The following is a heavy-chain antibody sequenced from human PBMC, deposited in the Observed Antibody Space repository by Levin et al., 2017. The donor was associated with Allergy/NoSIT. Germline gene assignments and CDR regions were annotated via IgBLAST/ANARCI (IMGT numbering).Heavy chain of an antibody. CDR1: GGSISSSSYY. CDR2: IYYSGST. CDR3: ARQLRDDPAAIYYYYMDV. J-gene: IGHJ6*03. D-gene: IGHD2-2*01. Sequence: PSETLSLTCTVSGGSISSSSYYWGWIRQPPGKGLEWIGSIYYSGSTYYNPSLKSRVTISVDTSKNQFSLKLSSVTAADTAVYYCARQLRDDPAAIYYYYMDVWGKGTTVTVSS. V-gene: IGHV4-39*01.